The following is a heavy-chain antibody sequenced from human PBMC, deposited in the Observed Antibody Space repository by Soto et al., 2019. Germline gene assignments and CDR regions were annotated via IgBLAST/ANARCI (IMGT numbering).Heavy chain of an antibody. CDR3: ARDFTTVTSKYYYYGMDV. Sequence: ASVKVSCKASGYTFTSYGISWVRQAPGQGLEWMGWISAYNGNTNYAQKLQGRVTMTTDTSTSTAYMELRSLRSDDTAVYYCARDFTTVTSKYYYYGMDVWGQGTTVTVSS. V-gene: IGHV1-18*01. D-gene: IGHD4-17*01. J-gene: IGHJ6*02. CDR2: ISAYNGNT. CDR1: GYTFTSYG.